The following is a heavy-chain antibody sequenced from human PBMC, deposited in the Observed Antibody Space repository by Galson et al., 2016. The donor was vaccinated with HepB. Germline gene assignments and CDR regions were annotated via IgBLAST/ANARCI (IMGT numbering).Heavy chain of an antibody. CDR3: VMDIHYTGGGGYYRAFDI. CDR2: INQGGSEN. V-gene: IGHV3-7*04. D-gene: IGHD2-8*02. CDR1: GFTFSSNW. J-gene: IGHJ3*02. Sequence: SLRLSCAASGFTFSSNWMNWVRQTPGKGLEWVANINQGGSENNYVDSVKGRFTISRDNAKNSLYLQMHSLRVEDTAVYYWVMDIHYTGGGGYYRAFDIWGQGTMVTVSS.